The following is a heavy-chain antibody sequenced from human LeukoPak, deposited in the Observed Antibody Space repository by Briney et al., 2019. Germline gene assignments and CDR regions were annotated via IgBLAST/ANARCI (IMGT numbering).Heavy chain of an antibody. CDR1: GFTFDDYA. V-gene: IGHV3-9*01. CDR2: ISWNSGSI. CDR3: VKDRSDGEAGEKDFDY. Sequence: GRSLRLSCAASGFTFDDYAMHWVRQAPGKDLEWVSGISWNSGSIGYADSVKGRFTISRDNAKNSLYLQMNSLRAEDTALYYCVKDRSDGEAGEKDFDYWGQGTLVTVSS. D-gene: IGHD3-10*01. J-gene: IGHJ4*02.